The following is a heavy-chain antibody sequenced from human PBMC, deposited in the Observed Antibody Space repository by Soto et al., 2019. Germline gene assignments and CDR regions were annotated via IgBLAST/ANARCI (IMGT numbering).Heavy chain of an antibody. D-gene: IGHD6-13*01. CDR1: GYTFTSYA. V-gene: IGHV1-3*01. CDR2: INAGNGNT. Sequence: ASVKVSCKASGYTFTSYAMHWVRQAPGQRLEWMGWINAGNGNTKYSQKFQGRVTITRDTSASTAYMELSSLRSEDTAVHYCARAHGYSSTQPLDYWGQGTLVTVSS. J-gene: IGHJ4*02. CDR3: ARAHGYSSTQPLDY.